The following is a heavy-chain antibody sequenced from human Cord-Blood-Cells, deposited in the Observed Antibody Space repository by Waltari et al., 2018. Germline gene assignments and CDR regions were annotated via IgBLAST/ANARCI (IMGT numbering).Heavy chain of an antibody. J-gene: IGHJ4*02. D-gene: IGHD3-10*01. CDR3: ARGGSGGDYFDY. CDR2: IYYSGTT. V-gene: IGHV4-39*01. CDR1: GGSISSSSYY. Sequence: QLQLQESGPGLVTPSETLSLTCTAPGGSISSSSYYWGWIRQPPGKGLGWIGSIYYSGTTYYNPSLKSRVTISVDTSKNQFSLKLSSVTAADTAVYYCARGGSGGDYFDYWGQGTLVTVSS.